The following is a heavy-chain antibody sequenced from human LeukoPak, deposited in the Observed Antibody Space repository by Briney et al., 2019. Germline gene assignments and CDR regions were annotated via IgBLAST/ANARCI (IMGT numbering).Heavy chain of an antibody. CDR3: ARSDASGWKDF. Sequence: APVKVSFKASGYTFTDYYMHWVRQAPGQGLEWVGWINSNSGGTNYAQKFQGRVTMTRDKSISAAYMELSRLTSDDAAVYYCARSDASGWKDFWGQGTLVTVSS. V-gene: IGHV1-2*02. CDR2: INSNSGGT. J-gene: IGHJ4*02. CDR1: GYTFTDYY. D-gene: IGHD6-19*01.